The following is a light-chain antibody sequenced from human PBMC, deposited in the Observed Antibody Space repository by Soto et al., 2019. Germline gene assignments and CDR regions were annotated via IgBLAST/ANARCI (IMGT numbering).Light chain of an antibody. Sequence: DIVMTQSPLSLPVTPGEPASISCTSSQSLLHSNGNHYLDWYLQKPGQSPQLLIYLGSNRASGVPDRFSGSGSGTDFTLKISRVEAEDVGVYYCMQARQTPRTFGQGTKVEIK. CDR3: MQARQTPRT. CDR1: QSLLHSNGNHY. CDR2: LGS. V-gene: IGKV2-28*01. J-gene: IGKJ1*01.